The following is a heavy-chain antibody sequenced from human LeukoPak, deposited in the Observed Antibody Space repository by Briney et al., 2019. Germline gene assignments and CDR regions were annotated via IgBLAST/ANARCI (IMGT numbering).Heavy chain of an antibody. Sequence: WASVKVSCKASGGTFSSYAISGVRQAPGQGLEWMGGIIPIFGTANYAQKFQGRVTITADESTSTAYMELSSLRSEDTAVYYCARDSHYYDSSGSVFDYWGEGTLVTVSS. D-gene: IGHD3-22*01. CDR2: IIPIFGTA. CDR3: ARDSHYYDSSGSVFDY. CDR1: GGTFSSYA. J-gene: IGHJ4*02. V-gene: IGHV1-69*13.